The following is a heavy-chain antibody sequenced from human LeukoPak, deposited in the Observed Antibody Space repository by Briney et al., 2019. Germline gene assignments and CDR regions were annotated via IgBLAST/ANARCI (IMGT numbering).Heavy chain of an antibody. Sequence: SETLSLTYTVSGGSISSSSYYWGWIRQPPGKGLEWIGSIYYSGSTYYNPSLKSRVTISVDTSKNQFSLKLSTVTAADTAVYYCARLTTVTTYGRGYWGQGTLVTVSS. CDR3: ARLTTVTTYGRGY. J-gene: IGHJ4*02. CDR2: IYYSGST. D-gene: IGHD4-17*01. V-gene: IGHV4-39*01. CDR1: GGSISSSSYY.